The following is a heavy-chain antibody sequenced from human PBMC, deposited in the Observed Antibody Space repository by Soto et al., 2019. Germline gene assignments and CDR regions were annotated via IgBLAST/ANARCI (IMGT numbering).Heavy chain of an antibody. V-gene: IGHV3-23*01. CDR3: AKRRGIRMIWFDP. J-gene: IGHJ5*02. Sequence: PRLSCAASGFTFSSYAMSWVRQAPGKGLEWVSAISGSGGSTYYADSVKGRFTISRDNSKNTLYLQMNSLRAEDTAVYYCAKRRGIRMIWFDPWGQGTLVTVSS. D-gene: IGHD3-16*01. CDR2: ISGSGGST. CDR1: GFTFSSYA.